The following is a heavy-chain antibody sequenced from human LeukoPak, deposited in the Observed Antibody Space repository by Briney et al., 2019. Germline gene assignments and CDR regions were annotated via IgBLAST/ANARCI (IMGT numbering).Heavy chain of an antibody. CDR1: GGSTTSGGYY. Sequence: SQTLSLTCTVSGGSTTSGGYYWGWIRQLPGKGLEWIGYIYYSGTTSYNPSLKSLLTISLDTSENQFSLKLSSVTAADTAVYYCARGSTGDKSNNWGQGTLVTVSS. D-gene: IGHD7-27*01. CDR2: IYYSGTT. CDR3: ARGSTGDKSNN. V-gene: IGHV4-31*01. J-gene: IGHJ4*02.